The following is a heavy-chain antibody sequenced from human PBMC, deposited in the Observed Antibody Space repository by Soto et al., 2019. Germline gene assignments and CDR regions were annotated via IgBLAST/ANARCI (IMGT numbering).Heavy chain of an antibody. CDR3: ARRAVVAVTCSLDNWLDP. CDR2: VYNSGST. V-gene: IGHV4-59*01. CDR1: GGSITSYN. J-gene: IGHJ5*02. D-gene: IGHD2-21*01. Sequence: QVQLQESGPGLVKPSETLSLTCTVSGGSITSYNWNWLRQPPGKALEWIGYVYNSGSTNYNPSLKSRVTISVDTSTNQFSLKVNSVTAADTAVYYCARRAVVAVTCSLDNWLDPWGQGILVTVSS.